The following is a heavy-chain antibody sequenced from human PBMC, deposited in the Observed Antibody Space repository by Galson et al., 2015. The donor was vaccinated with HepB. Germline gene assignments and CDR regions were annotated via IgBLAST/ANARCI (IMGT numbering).Heavy chain of an antibody. D-gene: IGHD3-22*01. V-gene: IGHV1-69*04. J-gene: IGHJ4*02. CDR3: ARGSYDSSGYYESSFDY. CDR2: IIPILGIA. CDR1: GGTFSSYA. Sequence: SVKVSCKASGGTFSSYAISWVRQAPGQGLEWMGRIIPILGIANYAQKFQGRVTITADKSTSTAYMELSSLRSEDTAVYYCARGSYDSSGYYESSFDYWGQGTLVTVSS.